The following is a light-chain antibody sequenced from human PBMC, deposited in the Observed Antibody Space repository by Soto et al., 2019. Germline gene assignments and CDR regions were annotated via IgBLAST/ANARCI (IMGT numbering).Light chain of an antibody. J-gene: IGLJ3*02. CDR1: SGYSTYA. CDR2: IKYDGTH. CDR3: QSLGTGIQV. V-gene: IGLV4-69*01. Sequence: QLVLTQSPSASASLGASVKLTCTLSSGYSTYAIAWHQQQSEKGPRFLMKIKYDGTHSKGDGFFDRFSGSSSGAERHLTISDIQSEDEADYDCQSLGTGIQVFGGGTKLTVL.